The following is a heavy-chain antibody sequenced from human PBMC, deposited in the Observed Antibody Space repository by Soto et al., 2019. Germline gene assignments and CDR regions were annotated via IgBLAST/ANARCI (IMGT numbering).Heavy chain of an antibody. V-gene: IGHV3-11*01. CDR2: ISNSGSTT. D-gene: IGHD2-15*01. J-gene: IGHJ4*02. Sequence: QVQLVESGGGLAKPGGSLRLSCAASGFTFSHYFMTWIRQAPGKGLEWVSHISNSGSTTYYADSVKGRFTISRDNAKDSLSRQMNSLRAEDTAVYYCVREKYCSGGSCYSDYWGQGTLVTVSS. CDR1: GFTFSHYF. CDR3: VREKYCSGGSCYSDY.